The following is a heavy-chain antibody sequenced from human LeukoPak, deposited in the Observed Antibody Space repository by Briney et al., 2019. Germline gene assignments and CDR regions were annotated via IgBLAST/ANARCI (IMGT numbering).Heavy chain of an antibody. J-gene: IGHJ4*02. CDR1: GRSISSYY. V-gene: IGHV4-59*01. CDR3: ARSYYGSGRYGPQFDY. D-gene: IGHD3-10*01. Sequence: SETLSLTCTVSGRSISSYYWSWIRQSPGKGLDWIGYIYYSGSNKYNPSLKSRVTISVDTSKNQFSLKLSSVTAADTAVYYCARSYYGSGRYGPQFDYWGQGTLVTVSS. CDR2: IYYSGSN.